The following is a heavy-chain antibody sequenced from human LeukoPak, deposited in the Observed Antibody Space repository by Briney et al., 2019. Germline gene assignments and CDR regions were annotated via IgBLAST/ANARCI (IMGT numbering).Heavy chain of an antibody. CDR1: GFTFSSYW. CDR3: ARARWSSTGWFLGY. CDR2: VNPQGTAT. Sequence: PGESLRLSCAASGFTFSSYWMHWVRQAPGKGLVWVSRVNPQGTATTYTDPVKGRFTISRDNAKDALHLQLDNLRAEDTAVYYCARARWSSTGWFLGYWGQGTLVTVSS. D-gene: IGHD6-19*01. V-gene: IGHV3-74*03. J-gene: IGHJ4*02.